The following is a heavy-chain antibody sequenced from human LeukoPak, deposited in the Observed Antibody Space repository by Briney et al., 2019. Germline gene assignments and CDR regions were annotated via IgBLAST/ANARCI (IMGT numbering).Heavy chain of an antibody. Sequence: SETLSLTCTVSGGSISSYYWSWIRQPAGKGLEWIGRIYTSGSTNYNPSLKSRVTISVDKSKNQFSLKLSSVTAADTAVYYCARRMDRIAVAGYWFDPWGQGTLVTVSS. V-gene: IGHV4-4*07. CDR2: IYTSGST. CDR3: ARRMDRIAVAGYWFDP. D-gene: IGHD6-19*01. CDR1: GGSISSYY. J-gene: IGHJ5*02.